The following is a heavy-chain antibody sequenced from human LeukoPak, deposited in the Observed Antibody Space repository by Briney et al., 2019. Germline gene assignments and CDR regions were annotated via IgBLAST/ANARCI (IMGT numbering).Heavy chain of an antibody. V-gene: IGHV3-48*03. CDR1: GFTFSSYE. D-gene: IGHD3-10*02. CDR3: AELGITMIGGV. J-gene: IGHJ6*04. Sequence: GGSLRLSCAASGFTFSSYEMNWVRLAPGKGLEWVSYISSSGSTIYYADSVKGRFTISRDNAKNSLCLQMNSLRAEDTAVYYCAELGITMIGGVWGKGTTVTISS. CDR2: ISSSGSTI.